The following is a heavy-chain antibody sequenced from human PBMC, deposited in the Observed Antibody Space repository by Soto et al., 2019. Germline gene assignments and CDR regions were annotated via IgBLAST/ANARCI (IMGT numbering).Heavy chain of an antibody. Sequence: PSETLSLTCTVSGGSISSSSYYWGWIRQPPGKGLEWIGSIYYSGSTYYNPSLKSRVTISVDTSKNQFSLKLSSVTAADTAVYYCARRRCSGGSCYPGAYYYYYMDVWGKGTSVTVSS. CDR1: GGSISSSSYY. V-gene: IGHV4-39*01. CDR2: IYYSGST. CDR3: ARRRCSGGSCYPGAYYYYYMDV. D-gene: IGHD2-15*01. J-gene: IGHJ6*03.